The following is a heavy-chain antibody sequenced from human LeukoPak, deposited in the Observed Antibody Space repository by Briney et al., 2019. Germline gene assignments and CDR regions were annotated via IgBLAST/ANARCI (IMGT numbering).Heavy chain of an antibody. D-gene: IGHD5-18*01. CDR1: GFTFSSYA. J-gene: IGHJ4*02. Sequence: GGSLRLSCAASGFTFSSYAMHWVRQAPGKGLEWVAVISYDGSNKYYADSVKGRFTISRDNSKNTLYLQMNSLRAEDTAVYYCARDSRRGYSYGRVFDYWGQGTLVTVSP. V-gene: IGHV3-30-3*01. CDR3: ARDSRRGYSYGRVFDY. CDR2: ISYDGSNK.